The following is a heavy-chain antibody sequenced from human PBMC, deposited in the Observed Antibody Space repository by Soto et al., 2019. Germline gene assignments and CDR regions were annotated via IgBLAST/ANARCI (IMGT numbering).Heavy chain of an antibody. CDR3: ARDWEYGGNSDLYYGMDV. CDR2: IWYDGSNK. Sequence: PGGSLQISCASSVFTFSSYGMHWVRQAPGKGLEWVAVIWYDGSNKYYADSVKGRFTISRDNSKSTLYLQMNRLRAEDTAVYYCARDWEYGGNSDLYYGMDVWGQGTTFTVSS. J-gene: IGHJ6*02. CDR1: VFTFSSYG. D-gene: IGHD2-21*02. V-gene: IGHV3-33*01.